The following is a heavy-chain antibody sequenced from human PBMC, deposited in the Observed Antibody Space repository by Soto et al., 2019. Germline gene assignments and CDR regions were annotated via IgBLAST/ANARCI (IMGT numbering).Heavy chain of an antibody. D-gene: IGHD3-10*01. CDR1: GYSFNSFW. CDR2: IYPGDSDT. CDR3: ERSPVRAGTYIYFDY. J-gene: IGHJ4*02. Sequence: GESLKISCKASGYSFNSFWIGWVRQVAGKGLEWMGTIYPGDSDTRYSPAFQGQVTISVDKSISTAYLQWSSLKASDTAMYFCERSPVRAGTYIYFDYWGQGSLVTVSS. V-gene: IGHV5-51*01.